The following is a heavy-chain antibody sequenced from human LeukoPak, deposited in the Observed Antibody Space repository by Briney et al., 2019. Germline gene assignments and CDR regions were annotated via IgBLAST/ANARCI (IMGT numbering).Heavy chain of an antibody. Sequence: SETLSLTCTVSGYSISSGYYWGWIRQPPGKGLEWIGSIYHSGSTYYNPSLKSRVTLSVDTSKNHFSLKLNSVTAADTAVYYCARAYYYGSGSYGLDYWGQGTLVTVSS. CDR2: IYHSGST. CDR3: ARAYYYGSGSYGLDY. V-gene: IGHV4-38-2*02. CDR1: GYSISSGYY. J-gene: IGHJ4*02. D-gene: IGHD3-10*01.